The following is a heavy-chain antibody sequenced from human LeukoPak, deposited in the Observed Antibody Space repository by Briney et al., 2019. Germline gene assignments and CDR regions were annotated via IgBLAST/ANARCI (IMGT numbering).Heavy chain of an antibody. CDR1: GFTFSNYW. CDR2: INQDGSEK. CDR3: ARPTVTGPGGYYGMDV. D-gene: IGHD4-11*01. Sequence: PGGSLRLSCAASGFTFSNYWMTWVRQAPGKGLEWVANINQDGSEKYYVDSVKGRFTISRDNAKTSLYLQMSSLKASDTAMYYCARPTVTGPGGYYGMDVWGQGTTVTVSS. J-gene: IGHJ6*02. V-gene: IGHV3-7*03.